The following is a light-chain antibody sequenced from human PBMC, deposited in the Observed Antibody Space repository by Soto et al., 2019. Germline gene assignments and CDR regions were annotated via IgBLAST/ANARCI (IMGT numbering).Light chain of an antibody. V-gene: IGKV2-28*01. CDR2: LGS. Sequence: DIVMTRSPLSLPVTPGEPASISCRSSQSLLHSNGYNYSDWYLQKPGQSPQLLIYLGSNRSSGVPDRFSGSGSGTDFTLKISRVEAEDVGVYYCMQALQTPWTFGQGTKVDIK. J-gene: IGKJ1*01. CDR1: QSLLHSNGYNY. CDR3: MQALQTPWT.